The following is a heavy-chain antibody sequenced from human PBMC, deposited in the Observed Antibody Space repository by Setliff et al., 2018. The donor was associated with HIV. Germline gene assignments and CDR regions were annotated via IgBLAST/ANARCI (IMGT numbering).Heavy chain of an antibody. CDR2: INPGGSP. D-gene: IGHD3-10*01. CDR1: RRAFSAFY. Sequence: ASETLSLTCAVSRRAFSAFYWGWIRQPPGGGLEWLGEINPGGSPNYNPSLKSRLTISADTSENHFSLELRSVTAADTAMYFCTTGEHYSSGSFLSWGQGTPVTVSS. J-gene: IGHJ4*02. CDR3: TTGEHYSSGSFLS. V-gene: IGHV4-34*01.